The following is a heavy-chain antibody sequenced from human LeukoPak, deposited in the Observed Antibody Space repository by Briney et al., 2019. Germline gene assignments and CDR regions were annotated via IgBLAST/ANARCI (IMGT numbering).Heavy chain of an antibody. CDR1: GFTFSNAW. D-gene: IGHD7-27*01. Sequence: GGSLRLSCAASGFTFSNAWMSWVRQAPGKGLEWVGRIKSKTDGGTTDYAAPVKGRFTISRDDSKNTLYLQMNTLRAEDTAVYYCARDPGNWFDPWGQGTLVTVSS. V-gene: IGHV3-15*01. CDR2: IKSKTDGGTT. CDR3: ARDPGNWFDP. J-gene: IGHJ5*02.